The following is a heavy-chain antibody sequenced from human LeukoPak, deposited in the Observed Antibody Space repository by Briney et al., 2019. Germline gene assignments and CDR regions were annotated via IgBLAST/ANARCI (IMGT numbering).Heavy chain of an antibody. CDR1: GFTFGDYA. V-gene: IGHV3-7*04. D-gene: IGHD5-18*01. CDR3: ARGRTWIQLTSIQG. J-gene: IGHJ4*02. Sequence: PGGSLRLSCTASGFTFGDYAMSWIRQAPGKGLEWVANIKQDGSEKYYVDSVKGRFTISRDNAKNSLYLQMNSLRAEDTAVYYCARGRTWIQLTSIQGGGQGTLVTVSS. CDR2: IKQDGSEK.